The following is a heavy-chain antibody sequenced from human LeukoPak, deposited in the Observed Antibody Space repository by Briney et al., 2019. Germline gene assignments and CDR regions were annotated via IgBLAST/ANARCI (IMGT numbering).Heavy chain of an antibody. D-gene: IGHD3-22*01. V-gene: IGHV3-21*01. CDR3: VRAVEYYYDSSGYAVDY. J-gene: IGHJ4*02. CDR2: ISSSSSNI. CDR1: GFTFSNFA. Sequence: GGSLRLSCAASGFTFSNFAMSWVRQAPGKGLEWVSSISSSSSNIYYADSVTGRFTISRDNAKNSLYLQMNSLRAEDTAVYYCVRAVEYYYDSSGYAVDYWGQGTLVTVSS.